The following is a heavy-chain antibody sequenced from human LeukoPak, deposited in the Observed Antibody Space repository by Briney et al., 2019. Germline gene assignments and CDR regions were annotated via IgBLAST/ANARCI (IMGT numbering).Heavy chain of an antibody. Sequence: PGGSLRLSCEASGFTFSSYAMRWVRQAPGKELEYVSAISSNGGSTYYANSVKGRFTISRDNSKNTLYLQMGSLRAEDMAVYYCASSMVTRYAEYFQHWGQGALVTVSS. J-gene: IGHJ1*01. V-gene: IGHV3-64*01. CDR1: GFTFSSYA. CDR2: ISSNGGST. D-gene: IGHD5-18*01. CDR3: ASSMVTRYAEYFQH.